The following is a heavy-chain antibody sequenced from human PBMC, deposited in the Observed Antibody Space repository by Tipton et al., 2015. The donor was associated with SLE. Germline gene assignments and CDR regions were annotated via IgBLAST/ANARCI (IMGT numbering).Heavy chain of an antibody. V-gene: IGHV1-18*01. J-gene: IGHJ6*02. CDR3: AREIPVVGAVADTGDCYYYYGMDV. Sequence: QSGAEVKKPGASVKVSCKASGYTFSSYDLSWVRQAPGQGLECMGWISVYNGNTNYAQKFQGRVTMTTDISTSTAYMELRSLRSDDTAVYYCAREIPVVGAVADTGDCYYYYGMDVWGQGTTVTVSS. CDR2: ISVYNGNT. CDR1: GYTFSSYD. D-gene: IGHD2-2*01.